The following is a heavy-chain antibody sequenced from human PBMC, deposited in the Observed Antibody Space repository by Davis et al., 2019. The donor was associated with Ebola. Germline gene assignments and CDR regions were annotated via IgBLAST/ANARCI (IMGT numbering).Heavy chain of an antibody. D-gene: IGHD5-12*01. CDR3: ARGQANYYYYYGMDV. V-gene: IGHV1-3*01. CDR1: GYTFTSYA. Sequence: AASVKVSCKASGYTFTSYAMHWVRQAPGQRLEWMGWINAGNGNTKYSQKFQGRVTITRDTSASTAYMELSSLRSEDTAVYYCARGQANYYYYYGMDVWGQGTTVTVSS. CDR2: INAGNGNT. J-gene: IGHJ6*02.